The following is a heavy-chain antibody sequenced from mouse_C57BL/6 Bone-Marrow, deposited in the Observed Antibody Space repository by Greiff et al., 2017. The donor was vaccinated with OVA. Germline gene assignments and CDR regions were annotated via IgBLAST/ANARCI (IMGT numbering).Heavy chain of an antibody. CDR2: IDPSASYT. Sequence: QVQLQQPGAELVMPGASVKLSCKASGYTFTSYGMHWVKQRPGQGLEWIGEIDPSASYTTYNQKFKGKSTLTVDKSSSPAYMQRSSLKAEDAAVYYCARGLFAYWGQGTLVTVSA. J-gene: IGHJ3*01. CDR1: GYTFTSYG. CDR3: ARGLFAY. V-gene: IGHV1-69*01.